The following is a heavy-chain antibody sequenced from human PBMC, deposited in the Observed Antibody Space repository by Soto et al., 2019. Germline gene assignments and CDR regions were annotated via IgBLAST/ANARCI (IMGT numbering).Heavy chain of an antibody. D-gene: IGHD2-2*01. J-gene: IGHJ4*02. Sequence: EVQLLESGGGLVQPGGSLRLSCVASGFTFSTYTMSWVRQAPGKGLEWVSVISGSAGSSGPSYADSVQGRFSISRDNARNTLYLQTNSLRGEDTAMYYCAKARCSTANCYVPEYWGQGTRVTVSS. CDR3: AKARCSTANCYVPEY. V-gene: IGHV3-23*01. CDR1: GFTFSTYT. CDR2: ISGSAGSSGP.